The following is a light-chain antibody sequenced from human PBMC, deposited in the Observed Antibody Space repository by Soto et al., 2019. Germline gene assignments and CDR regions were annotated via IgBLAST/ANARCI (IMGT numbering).Light chain of an antibody. Sequence: EVVMTQSPPTLSVSPGERATLSCRASQSVSSDLAWYQQKPGQAPRLLIYGASTRATDVPARFNGGVSGTEFTLTISSLQAEDVEIYYCQQYTDWTPIAFCSGTKGDIK. J-gene: IGKJ3*01. CDR2: GAS. V-gene: IGKV3-15*01. CDR3: QQYTDWTPIA. CDR1: QSVSSD.